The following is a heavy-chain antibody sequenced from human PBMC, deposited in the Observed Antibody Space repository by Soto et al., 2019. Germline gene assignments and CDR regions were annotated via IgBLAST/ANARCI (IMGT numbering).Heavy chain of an antibody. CDR3: AKDRVVIIWYYYYGMDV. CDR1: GFTFSSYG. J-gene: IGHJ6*02. V-gene: IGHV3-30*18. CDR2: ISYDGSNK. Sequence: PGGSLRLSCAASGFTFSSYGMHWVRQAPGKGLEWVAVISYDGSNKYYADSVKGRFTIFRDNSKNTLYLQMNSLRAEDTAVYYCAKDRVVIIWYYYYGMDVWGQGTTVTVSS. D-gene: IGHD3-3*01.